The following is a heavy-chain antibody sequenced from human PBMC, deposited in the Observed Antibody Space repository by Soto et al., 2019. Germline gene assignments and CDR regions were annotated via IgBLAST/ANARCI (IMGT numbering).Heavy chain of an antibody. CDR2: ISAYNGNT. CDR1: GYTFTSYG. D-gene: IGHD3-10*01. Sequence: QVQLVQSGAEVKKPGASVKVSCKASGYTFTSYGISWVRQAPGQGLEWMGWISAYNGNTKNAQKLQGRVTMTTDTSTSTAYRELRSLRSDDSAVCYCASDCGVGELFDPWGQGTLVTVSS. V-gene: IGHV1-18*01. J-gene: IGHJ5*02. CDR3: ASDCGVGELFDP.